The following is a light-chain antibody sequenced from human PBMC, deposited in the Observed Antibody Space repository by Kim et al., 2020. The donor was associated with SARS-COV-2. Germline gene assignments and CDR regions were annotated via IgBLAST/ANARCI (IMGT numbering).Light chain of an antibody. CDR3: QAWHSNNVV. J-gene: IGLJ2*01. CDR2: QDT. V-gene: IGLV3-1*01. Sequence: WYQQKPGQSPVLVIYQDTKRPSGIPERFSGTNSGNTATLTISGTQAMDEADYYCQAWHSNNVVFSGG.